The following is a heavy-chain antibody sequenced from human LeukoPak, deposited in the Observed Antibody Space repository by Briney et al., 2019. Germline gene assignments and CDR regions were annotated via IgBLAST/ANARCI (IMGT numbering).Heavy chain of an antibody. CDR1: GYTFTGYY. V-gene: IGHV1-2*02. Sequence: ASVKVSCKASGYTFTGYYMHWVRQAPGQGLEWMGWINPNSGGTNYAQKFQGRVTMTRDTSISTAYMELSRLRSDDTAVYYCARVAIFGVEVKGGGDYWAQGTLVTVSS. D-gene: IGHD3-3*01. CDR2: INPNSGGT. J-gene: IGHJ4*02. CDR3: ARVAIFGVEVKGGGDY.